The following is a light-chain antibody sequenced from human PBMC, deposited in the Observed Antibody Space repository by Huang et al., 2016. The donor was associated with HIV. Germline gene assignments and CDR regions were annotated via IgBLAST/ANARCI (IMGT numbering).Light chain of an antibody. Sequence: ERVMTQSPATLSVAPGERLTLPCRSSHSVSSNLAWYQRKPGQAPRLLIHGASTRATGIPARFSGSGSGTEFTLAISSLQSEDSGVYFCQQYDNWPLTFGQGTRLEIK. J-gene: IGKJ5*01. CDR3: QQYDNWPLT. CDR1: HSVSSN. V-gene: IGKV3-15*01. CDR2: GAS.